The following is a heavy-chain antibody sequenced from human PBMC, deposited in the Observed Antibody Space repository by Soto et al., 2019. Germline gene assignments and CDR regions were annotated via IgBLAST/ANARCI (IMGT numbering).Heavy chain of an antibody. D-gene: IGHD3-22*01. V-gene: IGHV1-69*06. J-gene: IGHJ5*02. CDR1: GGTFSSYA. CDR2: IIPIFGTA. CDR3: ARVFYDSSGDRRRNWFDP. Sequence: AVKVSCKASGGTFSSYAISWVRQAPGQGXEWMGGIIPIFGTANYAQKFQGRVTITADKSTSTAYMELSSLRSEDTAVYYCARVFYDSSGDRRRNWFDPWGQGSLVTVSS.